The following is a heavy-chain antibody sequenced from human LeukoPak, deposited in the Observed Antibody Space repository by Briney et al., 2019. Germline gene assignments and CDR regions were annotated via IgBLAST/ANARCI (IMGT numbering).Heavy chain of an antibody. V-gene: IGHV1-2*02. CDR1: GYTFTGYY. CDR2: INPNSGGT. Sequence: ASVKVSCKASGYTFTGYYMHWVRQAPGQGLEWMGWINPNSGGTNYAQKFQGRVTMTRDTSISTAYMELSRLRSDDTAVYYCAIPNNIATAGMVYWGQGTLVTVSS. D-gene: IGHD6-13*01. CDR3: AIPNNIATAGMVY. J-gene: IGHJ4*02.